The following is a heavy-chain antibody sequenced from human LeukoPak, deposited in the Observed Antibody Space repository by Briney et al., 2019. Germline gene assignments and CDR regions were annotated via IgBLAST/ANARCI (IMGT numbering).Heavy chain of an antibody. CDR2: IYYSGTT. CDR3: ARILYGDYEDY. D-gene: IGHD4-17*01. J-gene: IGHJ4*02. V-gene: IGHV4-59*12. CDR1: GGSISNYY. Sequence: PSETLSLTCTVSGGSISNYYWSWIRQPPGKGLEWIGYIYYSGTTNYNPSLKSRVTISVDTSKNQFSLKLSSVTAADTAVYYCARILYGDYEDYWGQGTLVTVSS.